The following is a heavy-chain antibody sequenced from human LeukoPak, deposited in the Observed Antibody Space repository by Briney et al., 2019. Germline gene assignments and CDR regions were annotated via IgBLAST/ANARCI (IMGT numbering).Heavy chain of an antibody. Sequence: PGGSQRLSCAACGFTFSSYWMNWVRQAPGRGVVWVSRIASDGSSTTYADSVKGRFSISRDNAKNTLYLQMNSLRVEDTAVYYCARGRPHGNDYWGQGALVTASS. J-gene: IGHJ4*02. CDR3: ARGRPHGNDY. V-gene: IGHV3-74*01. CDR1: GFTFSSYW. CDR2: IASDGSST. D-gene: IGHD4-23*01.